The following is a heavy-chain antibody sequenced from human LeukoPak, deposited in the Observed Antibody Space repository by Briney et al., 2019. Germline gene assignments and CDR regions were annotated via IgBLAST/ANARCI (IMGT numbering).Heavy chain of an antibody. D-gene: IGHD2-2*01. Sequence: GGSLRLPCAASGFTFSSYWMSWVSQAPGKGLEWVANINQDGSEKYYVDSVKGRFTISRDNAKNSVYLQMNSLRVEDTAVYYCAKEYQLRGMDVWGQGTTVTVSS. J-gene: IGHJ6*02. CDR2: INQDGSEK. V-gene: IGHV3-7*03. CDR3: AKEYQLRGMDV. CDR1: GFTFSSYW.